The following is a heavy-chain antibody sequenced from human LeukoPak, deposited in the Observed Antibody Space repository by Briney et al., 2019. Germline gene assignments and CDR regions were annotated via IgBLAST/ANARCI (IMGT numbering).Heavy chain of an antibody. CDR2: IYPVDSDT. CDR1: GYSFTSYW. Sequence: GESLKISCKGSGYSFTSYWIGWVRQMPGKGLEWMGIIYPVDSDTRYSPSFQGQVTISADKSISTAYLQWSSLKASDTAMYYCARSGLRYFDWLSPYNWFDPWGQGTLVTVSS. V-gene: IGHV5-51*01. D-gene: IGHD3-9*01. J-gene: IGHJ5*02. CDR3: ARSGLRYFDWLSPYNWFDP.